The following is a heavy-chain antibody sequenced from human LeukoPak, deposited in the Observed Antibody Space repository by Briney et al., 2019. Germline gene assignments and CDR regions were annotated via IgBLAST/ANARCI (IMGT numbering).Heavy chain of an antibody. V-gene: IGHV3-74*01. CDR2: INSDGSST. Sequence: GGSLRLSCAASGFTFSSYGMHWVRQAPGKGLVWVSRINSDGSSTSYADSVKGRFTISRDNAKNTLHLQMNSLRAEDTAVYYCARGADYYDSSGYVYYYYMDVWGKGTTVTISS. CDR3: ARGADYYDSSGYVYYYYMDV. J-gene: IGHJ6*03. D-gene: IGHD3-22*01. CDR1: GFTFSSYG.